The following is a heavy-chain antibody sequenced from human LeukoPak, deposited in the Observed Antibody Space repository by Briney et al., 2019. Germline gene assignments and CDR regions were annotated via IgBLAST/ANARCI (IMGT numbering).Heavy chain of an antibody. CDR2: IYYSGST. Sequence: PSETLSLTCTVSGGSISSSSYSWGWIRQPPGKGLEWIGSIYYSGSTYYNPSLKSRVTISVDTSKNQFSLKLSSVTAADTAVYYCARPRGGRVESYAFDIWGQGTMVTVSS. V-gene: IGHV4-39*01. D-gene: IGHD5-24*01. CDR1: GGSISSSSYS. CDR3: ARPRGGRVESYAFDI. J-gene: IGHJ3*02.